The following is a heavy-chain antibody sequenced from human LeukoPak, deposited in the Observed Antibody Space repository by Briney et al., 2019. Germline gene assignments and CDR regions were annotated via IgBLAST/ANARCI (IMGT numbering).Heavy chain of an antibody. D-gene: IGHD1-1*01. CDR1: LFTFIRYW. CDR3: ANDGLPGGAFDI. CDR2: LNLEGREK. J-gene: IGHJ3*02. V-gene: IGHV3-7*03. Sequence: GGALRLSRADSLFTFIRYWLRCVPDTPGKGLECGANLNLEGREKHCMDSLRRRFTISRDNAKNSLYLQMNSLRAEDTAVYHCANDGLPGGAFDIWGQGTMVTVS.